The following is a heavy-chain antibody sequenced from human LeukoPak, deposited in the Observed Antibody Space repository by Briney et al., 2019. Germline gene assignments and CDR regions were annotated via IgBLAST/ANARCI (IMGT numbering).Heavy chain of an antibody. CDR3: ARGRRLLWFGELSNNWFDP. CDR1: GYTFTGYY. V-gene: IGHV1-8*03. J-gene: IGHJ5*02. CDR2: MNPNSGNT. Sequence: GASVKVSCKASGYTFTGYYMHWVRQATGQGLEWMGWMNPNSGNTGYAQKFQGRVTITRNTSISTAYMELSSLRSEDTAVYYCARGRRLLWFGELSNNWFDPWGQGTLVTVSS. D-gene: IGHD3-10*01.